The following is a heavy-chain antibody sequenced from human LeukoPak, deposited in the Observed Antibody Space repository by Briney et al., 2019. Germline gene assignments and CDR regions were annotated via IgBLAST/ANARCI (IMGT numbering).Heavy chain of an antibody. D-gene: IGHD1-26*01. J-gene: IGHJ6*03. CDR1: GFTFSSYW. V-gene: IGHV3-7*01. Sequence: PGGSLRLSCAASGFTFSSYWMSWVRQAPGKGLEWVANIKQDGSEKYYVDSVKGRFTISRDNAKSSLYLQMDSLRAEDTAVYYCARDPYSGNYGAYYYYYMDVWGKGTTVTISS. CDR2: IKQDGSEK. CDR3: ARDPYSGNYGAYYYYYMDV.